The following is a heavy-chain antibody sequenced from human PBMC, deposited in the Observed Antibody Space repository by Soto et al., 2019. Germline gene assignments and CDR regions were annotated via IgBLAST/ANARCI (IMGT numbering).Heavy chain of an antibody. V-gene: IGHV3-11*01. CDR2: ISGGGTTM. CDR3: AGDPFYYASGF. J-gene: IGHJ4*02. CDR1: GFRFSDHY. D-gene: IGHD3-10*01. Sequence: QVQLVESGGGLVELGGSLRLSCAASGFRFSDHYMTWIRQAPGKGLEWVSKISGGGTTMYYADSVKGRFTVSRDNAKNSLYLQMNSLRAEDTAVYYCAGDPFYYASGFWGRGTLVTVSS.